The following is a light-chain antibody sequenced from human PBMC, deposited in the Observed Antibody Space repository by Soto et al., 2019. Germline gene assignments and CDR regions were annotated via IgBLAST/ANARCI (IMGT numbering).Light chain of an antibody. Sequence: EIVLTQSPGTLSLPPGIRATLSCRASQSLSSSYLAWYQQRPGQAPRPLIYGASSRATGIPDRFSGSGSGTDFTLTISRLEPEDFAVYYCQQYGSSSWTFGQGTKVDIK. J-gene: IGKJ1*01. CDR1: QSLSSSY. V-gene: IGKV3-20*01. CDR3: QQYGSSSWT. CDR2: GAS.